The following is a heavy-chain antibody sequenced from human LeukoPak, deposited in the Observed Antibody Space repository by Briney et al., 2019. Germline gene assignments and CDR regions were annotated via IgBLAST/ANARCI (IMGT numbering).Heavy chain of an antibody. V-gene: IGHV3-23*01. CDR3: AKDLPDSRESLTGHWFDP. CDR1: GFTFSSYA. Sequence: GGSLRLSCAASGFTFSSYAMSWVRQAPGKGLEWVSAITGSGHNTYYADSVKGRFTISRDRSKNTLYLEMNSLRADDTAVYYCAKDLPDSRESLTGHWFDPWGQGTLVTVSS. CDR2: ITGSGHNT. D-gene: IGHD3-10*01. J-gene: IGHJ5*02.